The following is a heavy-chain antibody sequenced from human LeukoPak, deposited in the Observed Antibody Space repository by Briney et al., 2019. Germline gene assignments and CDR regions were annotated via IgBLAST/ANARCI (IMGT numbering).Heavy chain of an antibody. D-gene: IGHD3-3*01. CDR3: ARHQGLAWSGYYMGY. V-gene: IGHV4-39*01. CDR2: IYISGTT. J-gene: IGHJ4*02. CDR1: GGSISSGYYY. Sequence: SETLSLTCTVSGGSISSGYYYWGWIRQPPGKGLEWIGSIYISGTTYYNPSLKSRVTIPVDTSKNQFSLKLSSVTAADTAMFYCARHQGLAWSGYYMGYWGQGTLVTVSS.